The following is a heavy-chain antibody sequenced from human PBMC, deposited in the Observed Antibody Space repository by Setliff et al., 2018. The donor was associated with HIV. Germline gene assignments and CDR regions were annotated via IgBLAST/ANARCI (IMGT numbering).Heavy chain of an antibody. CDR1: GGSISSSSYY. J-gene: IGHJ4*02. Sequence: SETLSLTCTVSGGSISSSSYYWGWIRQPPGKGLEWIGSIDYSGNTYYNPSLKSRITISVDTSKNQFSLKLSSVTAADTAVYYCERSGPVWFGEPPYYFDSWGLGTLVTVSS. CDR2: IDYSGNT. V-gene: IGHV4-39*07. D-gene: IGHD3-10*01. CDR3: ERSGPVWFGEPPYYFDS.